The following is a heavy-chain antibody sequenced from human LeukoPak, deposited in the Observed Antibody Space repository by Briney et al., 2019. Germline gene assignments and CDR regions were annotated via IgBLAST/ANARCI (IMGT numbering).Heavy chain of an antibody. D-gene: IGHD5-18*01. CDR1: GFTVSSNY. Sequence: GGSLRLSCAASGFTVSSNYMSWVRQAPGKGLEWVSVIYSGGSTYYADSVKGRFTISRDNSKNTLYLQMNSLRAEDTAVYYCASGYSYGYWGYWGQGTLITVSS. CDR2: IYSGGST. J-gene: IGHJ4*02. V-gene: IGHV3-53*01. CDR3: ASGYSYGYWGY.